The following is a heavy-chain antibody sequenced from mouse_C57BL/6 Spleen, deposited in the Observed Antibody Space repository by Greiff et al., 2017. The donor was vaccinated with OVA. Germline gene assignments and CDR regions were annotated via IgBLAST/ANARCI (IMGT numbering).Heavy chain of an antibody. CDR1: GYSFTGYY. CDR3: ARTPLGSAGFAY. J-gene: IGHJ3*01. V-gene: IGHV1-42*01. CDR2: INPSTGGT. Sequence: LVESGASVKISCKASGYSFTGYYMNWVKQSPEKSLEWIGEINPSTGGTTYNQKFKAKATLTVDKSSSTAYMQVKSLTSEDSAVYYCARTPLGSAGFAYWGQGTLVTVSA. D-gene: IGHD3-2*02.